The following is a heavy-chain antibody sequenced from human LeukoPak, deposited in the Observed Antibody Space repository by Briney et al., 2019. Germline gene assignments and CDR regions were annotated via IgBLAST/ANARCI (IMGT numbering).Heavy chain of an antibody. D-gene: IGHD3-10*01. V-gene: IGHV4-39*01. Sequence: SETLSLTCTVSGGSISTSSYYWGWIRQPPGKGLEWIGSIYHSRGTYYNASLKSRATISADTSKNQFSLKLSSVTAADTAVYYCARHRWMEVYGSGSYYVDYWGQGTLVTVSS. CDR2: IYHSRGT. CDR1: GGSISTSSYY. J-gene: IGHJ4*02. CDR3: ARHRWMEVYGSGSYYVDY.